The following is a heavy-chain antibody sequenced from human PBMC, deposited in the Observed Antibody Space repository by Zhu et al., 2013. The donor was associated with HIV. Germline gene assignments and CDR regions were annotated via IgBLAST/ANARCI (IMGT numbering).Heavy chain of an antibody. CDR2: ISYDGSNK. V-gene: IGHV3-30*18. CDR3: AKRSDGRSSGYQEPYFDY. D-gene: IGHD3-22*01. Sequence: QVQLVESGGGVVQPGRSLRLSCAASGFTFSSYGMHWVRQAPGKGLEWVAVISYDGSNKYYADSVKGRFTISRDNSKNTLYLQMNSLRAEDTAVYYCAKRSDGRSSGYQEPYFDYWGQGTLVTVSS. CDR1: GFTFSSYG. J-gene: IGHJ4*02.